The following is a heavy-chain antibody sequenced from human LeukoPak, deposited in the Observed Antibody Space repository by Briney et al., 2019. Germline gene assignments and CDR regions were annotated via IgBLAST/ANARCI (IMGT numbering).Heavy chain of an antibody. CDR1: GYSFTSYW. Sequence: GESLKISCKGSGYSFTSYWIGWVRQMPGKGLEWMGIIYPGDSDTRYSPSFQGQVTISADKSISTAYLQWSSLKASDTAMYHCARGGPGTTYYYDSSGYYPLDYWGQGTLVTVSS. CDR2: IYPGDSDT. D-gene: IGHD3-22*01. CDR3: ARGGPGTTYYYDSSGYYPLDY. V-gene: IGHV5-51*01. J-gene: IGHJ4*02.